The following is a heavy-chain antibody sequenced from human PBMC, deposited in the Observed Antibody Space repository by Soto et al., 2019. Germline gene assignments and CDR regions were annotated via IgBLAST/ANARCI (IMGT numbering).Heavy chain of an antibody. CDR2: IYYSGST. V-gene: IGHV4-30-4*01. CDR3: RRSSRYSTDV. CDR1: GGSISSGDYY. D-gene: IGHD6-13*01. Sequence: SETLSLTCTVSGGSISSGDYYWSWIRQPPGKGLEWIGYIYYSGSTYYNPSLKSRVTISVDTSKNQFSLKLSSATAADTAVYYCRRSSRYSTDVWGQGTTVTVSS. J-gene: IGHJ6*02.